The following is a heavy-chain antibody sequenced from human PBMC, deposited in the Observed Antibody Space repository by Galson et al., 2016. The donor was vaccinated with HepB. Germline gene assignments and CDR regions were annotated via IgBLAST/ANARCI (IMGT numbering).Heavy chain of an antibody. CDR3: ARGDIVRAIFDY. D-gene: IGHD1-26*01. CDR2: ISSSRGYI. Sequence: SLRLSCAASGFTFSSYSMSWVRQAPGKGLEWVSSISSSRGYIYYADSVKGRFTISKDNATNSLYLHMNSLRAEDTAVYYCARGDIVRAIFDYWGQGTLVTVSS. J-gene: IGHJ4*02. CDR1: GFTFSSYS. V-gene: IGHV3-21*01.